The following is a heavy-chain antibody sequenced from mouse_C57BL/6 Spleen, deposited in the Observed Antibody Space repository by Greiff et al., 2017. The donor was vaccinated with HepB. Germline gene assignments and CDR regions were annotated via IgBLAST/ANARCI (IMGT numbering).Heavy chain of an antibody. J-gene: IGHJ4*01. CDR2: IYPRSGNT. CDR3: AREEGVRYYAMDY. CDR1: GYTFTSYG. V-gene: IGHV1-81*01. Sequence: VQLQQSGAELARPGASVKLSCKASGYTFTSYGISWVKQRTGQGLEWIGEIYPRSGNTYYNEKFKGKATLTADKSSSTAYMELRSLTSEDSAVYFCAREEGVRYYAMDYWGQGTSVTVSS. D-gene: IGHD2-14*01.